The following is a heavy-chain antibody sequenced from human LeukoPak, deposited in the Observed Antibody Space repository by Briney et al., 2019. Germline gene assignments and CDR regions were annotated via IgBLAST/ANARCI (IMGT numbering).Heavy chain of an antibody. D-gene: IGHD1-1*01. Sequence: SVKVSCKASGGSFRRYAFAWVRQAPGQGLEWMGGVMPVLDTGSYAQGFQGRVTITADRSTSTAYMELRSLKPEDTALYYCAARDNGNDLLSYHAMDVWGNGTTATVSS. CDR1: GGSFRRYA. J-gene: IGHJ6*04. V-gene: IGHV1-69*06. CDR2: VMPVLDTG. CDR3: AARDNGNDLLSYHAMDV.